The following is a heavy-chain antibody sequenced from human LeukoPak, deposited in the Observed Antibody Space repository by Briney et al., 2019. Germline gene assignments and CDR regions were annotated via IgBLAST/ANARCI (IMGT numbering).Heavy chain of an antibody. D-gene: IGHD2-15*01. CDR2: IYYSGST. J-gene: IGHJ4*02. V-gene: IGHV4-59*08. CDR3: ARHGPDCSGGSCYSLIDY. Sequence: PSETLSLTCTVSGGSISSYYWSWIRQPPGKGLEWIGYIYYSGSTNYNPSLKSRVTISVDTSKNQFSLTLSSVTAADTAVYYCARHGPDCSGGSCYSLIDYWGQGTLVTVSS. CDR1: GGSISSYY.